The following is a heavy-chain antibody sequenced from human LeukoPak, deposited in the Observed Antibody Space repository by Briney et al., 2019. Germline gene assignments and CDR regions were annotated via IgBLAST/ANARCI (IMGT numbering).Heavy chain of an antibody. CDR2: ISYDGGNE. D-gene: IGHD5-24*01. V-gene: IGHV3-30*02. CDR3: AKEDRGPSEMTTTKGLDY. J-gene: IGHJ4*02. Sequence: GGSLRLSCAASGFTFSNYGIHWVRLAPGKGPEWVAFISYDGGNEYYAGSVKGRFTISRDNSKNTLSLQMNSLRGEDTAVYYCAKEDRGPSEMTTTKGLDYWGQGTLVTVSS. CDR1: GFTFSNYG.